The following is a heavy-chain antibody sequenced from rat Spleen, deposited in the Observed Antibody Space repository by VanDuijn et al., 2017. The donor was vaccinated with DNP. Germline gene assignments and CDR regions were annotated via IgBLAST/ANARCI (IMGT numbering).Heavy chain of an antibody. CDR3: AIYYYSGDSWFAY. D-gene: IGHD1-1*01. Sequence: EVHLVVSGGDLVQPGRSLKLSCVVSEFRFNNHWMTWFRQVPGKGLEWVASINSGGGHTYYPGSVRGRFTRSRDISKNTLYLQMDSLRSEDTATYYCAIYYYSGDSWFAYWGQGTLVTVSS. CDR1: EFRFNNHW. CDR2: INSGGGHT. V-gene: IGHV5-31*01. J-gene: IGHJ3*01.